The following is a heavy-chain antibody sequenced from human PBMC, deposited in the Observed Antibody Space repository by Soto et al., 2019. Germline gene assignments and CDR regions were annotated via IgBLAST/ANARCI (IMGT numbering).Heavy chain of an antibody. D-gene: IGHD3-9*01. CDR2: IDYRGST. CDR1: GDSISTSVQY. J-gene: IGHJ5*02. Sequence: ADILALTCPLSGDSISTSVQYRGWIRHPPGNALEWIGGIDYRGSTLYNPSIRSRITMSIDTAKNFFSLKLNSVSASDTALYYSTRLLTPYDTPGPSRFGPWGQGNLMTSPQ. V-gene: IGHV4-39*02. CDR3: TRLLTPYDTPGPSRFGP.